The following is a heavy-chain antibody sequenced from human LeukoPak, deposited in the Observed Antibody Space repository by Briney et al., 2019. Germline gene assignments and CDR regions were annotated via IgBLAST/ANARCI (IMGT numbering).Heavy chain of an antibody. J-gene: IGHJ6*03. CDR3: AKGSRSTRYYYMDV. CDR1: GYTFTGYY. V-gene: IGHV1-2*02. CDR2: ISPNSGGT. Sequence: ASVKVSCKASGYTFTGYYMHWVRQAPGQGLEWMGWISPNSGGTNYAQKFQGRVTMTSDTSISTAYMELSRLRFDDTAVYYCAKGSRSTRYYYMDVWGKGTTVTVSS. D-gene: IGHD3-3*01.